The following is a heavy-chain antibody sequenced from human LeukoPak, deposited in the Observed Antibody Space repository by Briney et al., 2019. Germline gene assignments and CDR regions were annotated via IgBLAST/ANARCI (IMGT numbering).Heavy chain of an antibody. CDR2: ISSSSSYI. J-gene: IGHJ4*02. CDR1: GFTFSSYS. CDR3: ARESTEIVLMVYAEEVGFDY. V-gene: IGHV3-21*01. Sequence: GGSLRLSCAASGFTFSSYSMNWVRQAPGKGLEWVSSISSSSSYIYYADSVKGRFTISRDNAKNSLYLQMNSLRAEDTAVYYCARESTEIVLMVYAEEVGFDYWGQGTLVTVSS. D-gene: IGHD2-8*01.